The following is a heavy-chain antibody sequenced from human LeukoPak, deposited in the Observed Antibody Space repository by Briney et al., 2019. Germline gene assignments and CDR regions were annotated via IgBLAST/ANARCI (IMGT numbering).Heavy chain of an antibody. CDR2: ISGSGGTT. Sequence: GGSLRLSCAASGFTFNNYAMNWVRQAPGKGLEWVSVISGSGGTTYYADSVKGRFTISRDSSKNTLYLQMNSLRPEDTAIYYCAREGYYGSGSPPSLYFDYWGQGTLVTVSS. D-gene: IGHD3-10*01. CDR3: AREGYYGSGSPPSLYFDY. CDR1: GFTFNNYA. J-gene: IGHJ4*02. V-gene: IGHV3-23*01.